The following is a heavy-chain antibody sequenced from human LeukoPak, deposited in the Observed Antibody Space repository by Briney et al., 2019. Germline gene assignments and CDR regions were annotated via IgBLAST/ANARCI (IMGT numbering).Heavy chain of an antibody. Sequence: GGSLRLSCAASDFTVSSNYMTWVRQPPGKGLEWVSVIHKNAITSYADTVRGRFTISRDNSKNTLYLQMNSLRVEDTAAYYCVRPSVPTGNWFGPWGQGNLVTVSS. V-gene: IGHV3-53*01. D-gene: IGHD2-2*01. CDR2: IHKNAIT. CDR1: DFTVSSNY. J-gene: IGHJ5*02. CDR3: VRPSVPTGNWFGP.